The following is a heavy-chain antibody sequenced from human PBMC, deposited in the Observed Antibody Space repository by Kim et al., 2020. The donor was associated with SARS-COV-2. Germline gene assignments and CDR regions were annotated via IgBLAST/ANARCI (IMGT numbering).Heavy chain of an antibody. CDR1: GFTFSSYG. V-gene: IGHV3-33*06. J-gene: IGHJ1*01. Sequence: GGSLRLSCAASGFTFSSYGMHWVRQAPGKGLEWVAVIWYDGSNKYYADSVKGRFTISRDNSKNTLYLLMNSLRAEGTAVYYCAKDLIAAAGTPNWGQGTLGTISS. CDR3: AKDLIAAAGTPN. D-gene: IGHD6-13*01. CDR2: IWYDGSNK.